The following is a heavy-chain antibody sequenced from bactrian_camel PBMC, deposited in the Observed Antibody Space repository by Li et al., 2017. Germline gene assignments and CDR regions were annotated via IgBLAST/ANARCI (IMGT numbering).Heavy chain of an antibody. CDR1: GFSLSDYW. J-gene: IGHJ6*01. D-gene: IGHD1*01. CDR3: ATSADITRRGTVEWGFGY. V-gene: IGHV3S1*01. Sequence: VQLVESGGALVQPGGSLILSCEASGFSLSDYWMYWVRQAPRKGLERVAIINEGGSTTRYTDSVKGRFTISRDNAKNTLYLQMNSLKTEDTDVYYCATSADITRRGTVEWGFGYWGQGTQVTVS. CDR2: INEGGSTT.